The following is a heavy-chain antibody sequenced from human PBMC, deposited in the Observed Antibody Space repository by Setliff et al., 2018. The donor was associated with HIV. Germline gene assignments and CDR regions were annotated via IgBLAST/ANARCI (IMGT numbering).Heavy chain of an antibody. CDR2: IYYSGST. V-gene: IGHV4-39*01. Sequence: SETLSLTCTVSGDSVGNVGYYWGWIRQSPGKGLEWIGSIYYSGSTSYNPSLKSRVTISVHTSKNQFSLRLTSVTAADTAVYYCVRIWDIVGGPSDYWGLGNMVTVS. CDR1: GDSVGNVGYY. J-gene: IGHJ4*02. D-gene: IGHD1-26*01. CDR3: VRIWDIVGGPSDY.